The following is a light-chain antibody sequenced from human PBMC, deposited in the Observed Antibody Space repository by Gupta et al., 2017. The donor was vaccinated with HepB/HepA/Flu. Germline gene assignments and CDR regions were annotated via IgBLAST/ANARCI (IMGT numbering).Light chain of an antibody. CDR1: QRVSSSH. CDR2: GAS. V-gene: IGKV3-20*01. CDR3: QQYVT. Sequence: IVLTQSPGTLSLSPGERATLSCRASQRVSSSHLAWYQQRPGQATRLLIYGASSRATGIPDRFSGSGSGTDFTLTISRLEPEDFAGYYCQQYVTFGQGTRLEIK. J-gene: IGKJ5*01.